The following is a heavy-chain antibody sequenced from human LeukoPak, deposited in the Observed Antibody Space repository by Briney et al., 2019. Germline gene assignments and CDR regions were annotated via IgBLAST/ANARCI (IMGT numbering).Heavy chain of an antibody. CDR1: GFTFSGYA. CDR3: AKDPNPYYYYYYMDV. CDR2: ISGSGGST. D-gene: IGHD1-14*01. J-gene: IGHJ6*03. Sequence: GESLKISCAASGFTFSGYAMSWVRQAPGKGLEWVSAISGSGGSTYYADSVKGRFTISRDNSKNTLYLQMNSLRAEDTAVYYCAKDPNPYYYYYYMDVWGKGTTVTVSS. V-gene: IGHV3-23*01.